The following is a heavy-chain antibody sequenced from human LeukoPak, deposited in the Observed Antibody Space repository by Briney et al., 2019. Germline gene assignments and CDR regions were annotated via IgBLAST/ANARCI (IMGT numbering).Heavy chain of an antibody. D-gene: IGHD3-10*01. CDR3: ARGRSNYFDY. V-gene: IGHV3-30*04. J-gene: IGHJ4*02. Sequence: PGRSLRLSCAASGFTFSSYAMHWVRQAPGKGLEWVAVISYDGSNKYYADSVKGRFTISRDNSKNTLYLQMNSLRAEDTAVYYCARGRSNYFDYWGQGTLVTVSS. CDR2: ISYDGSNK. CDR1: GFTFSSYA.